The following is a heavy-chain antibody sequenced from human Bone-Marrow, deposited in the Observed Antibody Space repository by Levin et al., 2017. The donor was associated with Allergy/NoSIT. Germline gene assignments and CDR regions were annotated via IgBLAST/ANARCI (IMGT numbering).Heavy chain of an antibody. CDR3: ARPAYTGDLWHFDL. V-gene: IGHV5-51*01. CDR1: GYSFGNYW. D-gene: IGHD7-27*01. Sequence: KVSCKASGYSFGNYWIGWVRQMPGKGLEWMGIIYAGDSDTRYNPSFQGQVTISVDKSIRTAYLQWGSLEASDTAIYYCARPAYTGDLWHFDLWGRGTQVTVSS. CDR2: IYAGDSDT. J-gene: IGHJ2*01.